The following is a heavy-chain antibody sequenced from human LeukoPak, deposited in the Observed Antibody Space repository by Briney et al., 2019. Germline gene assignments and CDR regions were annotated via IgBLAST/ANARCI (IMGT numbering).Heavy chain of an antibody. CDR3: AKDLRPRRVADAFDI. Sequence: RGSLRLSCAASGFTFGSYAMSWVRQAPGKGLEWVSAISGSGGSTYYADSVKGRFTISRAKNTLYLQMNSLRAEDTAVYYCAKDLRPRRVADAFDIWGQGTMVTVSS. J-gene: IGHJ3*02. V-gene: IGHV3-23*01. D-gene: IGHD3-3*01. CDR2: ISGSGGST. CDR1: GFTFGSYA.